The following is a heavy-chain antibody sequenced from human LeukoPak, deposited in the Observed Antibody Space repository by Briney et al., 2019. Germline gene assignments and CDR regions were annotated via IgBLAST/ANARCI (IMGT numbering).Heavy chain of an antibody. CDR2: IYSGGST. CDR1: GFTVSSNY. CDR3: ARVLIGEFDY. J-gene: IGHJ4*01. D-gene: IGHD3-10*01. V-gene: IGHV3-53*01. Sequence: GGSLRLSCAASGFTVSSNYMSWVRQLPGKGLEWVSVIYSGGSTYYADSVKGRFTISRDNSKNTLYLQMNSLRAEDTAVYYCARVLIGEFDYWGQGTLVTVSS.